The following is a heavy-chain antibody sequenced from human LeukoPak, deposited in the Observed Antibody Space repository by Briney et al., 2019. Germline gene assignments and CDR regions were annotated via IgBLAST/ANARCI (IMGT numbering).Heavy chain of an antibody. D-gene: IGHD6-13*01. Sequence: SETLSLTCAVYGGSFSGYYWSWIRQPPGKGLEWIGEINHSGSTNYNPSLKSRVTISVDTSKNQFSLKLSSVTAADTAVYYCARVTDGTAAAGYWGQGTLVTVSS. V-gene: IGHV4-34*01. CDR2: INHSGST. J-gene: IGHJ4*02. CDR1: GGSFSGYY. CDR3: ARVTDGTAAAGY.